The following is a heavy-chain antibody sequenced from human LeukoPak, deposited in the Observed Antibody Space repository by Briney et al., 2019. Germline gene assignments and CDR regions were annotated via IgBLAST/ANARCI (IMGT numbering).Heavy chain of an antibody. J-gene: IGHJ6*03. CDR2: IYYSGST. D-gene: IGHD5-18*01. CDR3: ARLTAYYYMDV. V-gene: IGHV4-59*01. Sequence: SETLSLTCTVSGGSISSYYWSWFRQPPGKGLEWIGYIYYSGSTNYNPSLKSRVTISVDTSKNQFSLKLSSVTAADTAVYYCARLTAYYYMDVWGKGTTVTVSS. CDR1: GGSISSYY.